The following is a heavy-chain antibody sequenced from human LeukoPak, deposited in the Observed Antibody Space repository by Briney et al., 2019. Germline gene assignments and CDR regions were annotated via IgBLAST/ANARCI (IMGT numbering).Heavy chain of an antibody. D-gene: IGHD3-22*01. CDR1: GGSFSGYY. CDR3: ARGGDVYDSSGYYCY. V-gene: IGHV4-34*01. J-gene: IGHJ4*02. Sequence: NPSETLSLTCAVYGGSFSGYYWSWIRQPPGKGLEWIGEINHSGSTNYNPSLKSRVTISVDTSKNQFSLKLSSVTAADTAVYYCARGGDVYDSSGYYCYWGQGTLVTVSS. CDR2: INHSGST.